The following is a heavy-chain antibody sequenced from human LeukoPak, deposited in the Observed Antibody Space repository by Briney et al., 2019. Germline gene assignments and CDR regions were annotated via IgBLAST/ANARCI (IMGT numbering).Heavy chain of an antibody. CDR1: GYTFTGYY. CDR3: ARLARPILTGYYNWFDP. J-gene: IGHJ5*02. V-gene: IGHV1-2*02. D-gene: IGHD3-9*01. Sequence: ASVKVSCKASGYTFTGYYMHWVRQAPGQGLEWMGWINPNSGGTNYAQKFQGRVTMTRDTSISTAYMELSRLRSDDTAAYYCARLARPILTGYYNWFDPWGQGTLVTVSS. CDR2: INPNSGGT.